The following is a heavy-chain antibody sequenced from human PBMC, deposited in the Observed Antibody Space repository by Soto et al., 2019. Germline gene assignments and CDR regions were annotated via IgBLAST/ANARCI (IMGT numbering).Heavy chain of an antibody. CDR3: ARGVPITPGTFDY. CDR1: GFTVSSTY. V-gene: IGHV3-53*01. D-gene: IGHD5-12*01. CDR2: IYSGGST. J-gene: IGHJ4*02. Sequence: GPRRLSCAASGFTVSSTYMSWVRQAPGKGLEWISIIYSGGSTFYADSVKGRFTISRDNSKNTLYLQMNSLRAEDTAVYYCARGVPITPGTFDYRGQGTLVTVSS.